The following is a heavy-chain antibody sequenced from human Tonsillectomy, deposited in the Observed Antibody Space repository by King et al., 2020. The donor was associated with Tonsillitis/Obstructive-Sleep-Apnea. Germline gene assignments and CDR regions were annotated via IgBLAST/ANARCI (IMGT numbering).Heavy chain of an antibody. Sequence: VQLLESGGGLVQPGGSLRLSWAASGFILSNYSMNWVRQAPGKGLEWGSDIRGRGGSTDYADSVKGRFTSSRDNSKNMLYLQMSSLRADDTAVYYCARDHILDYWGQGTLVTVSS. J-gene: IGHJ4*02. V-gene: IGHV3-23*01. CDR1: GFILSNYS. CDR3: ARDHILDY. CDR2: IRGRGGST. D-gene: IGHD2-21*01.